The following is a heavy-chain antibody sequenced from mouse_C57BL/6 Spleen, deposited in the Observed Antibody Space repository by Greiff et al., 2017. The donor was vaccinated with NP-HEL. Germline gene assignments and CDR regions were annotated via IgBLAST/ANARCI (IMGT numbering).Heavy chain of an antibody. CDR2: INPNNGGT. Sequence: EVQLQQSGPELVKPGASVKIPCTASGYTFTDYNMDWVKQSHGKSLEWIGDINPNNGGTIYNQKFKGKATLTVDKSSSTAYMELRSLTSEDTAVYYCARKTGYDNAMDYWGQGTSVTVSS. J-gene: IGHJ4*01. CDR3: ARKTGYDNAMDY. V-gene: IGHV1-18*01. D-gene: IGHD2-2*01. CDR1: GYTFTDYN.